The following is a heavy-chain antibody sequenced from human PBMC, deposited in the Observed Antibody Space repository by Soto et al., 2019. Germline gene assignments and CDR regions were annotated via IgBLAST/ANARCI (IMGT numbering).Heavy chain of an antibody. CDR1: GCSINSGGYY. D-gene: IGHD2-2*01. CDR2: IYYSGST. J-gene: IGHJ4*02. CDR3: ARSSISKKIDY. V-gene: IGHV4-31*03. Sequence: QVQLQESGPGLVKPSQTLTLTCSVSGCSINSGGYYWTWIRQHPGKGLEWIGNIYYSGSTSYKPSLKSRVTVSIDTSKTHFSLMLSSVTAADTAVYYCARSSISKKIDYWGQGTLVTVSS.